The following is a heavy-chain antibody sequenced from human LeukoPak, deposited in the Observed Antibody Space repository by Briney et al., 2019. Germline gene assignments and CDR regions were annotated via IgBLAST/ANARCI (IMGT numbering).Heavy chain of an antibody. Sequence: GGSLRLSCAASGFTFSSYGMSWVRQAPGKGLEWVSSISSSSSYIYYADSVKGRFTISRDNAKNSLYLQMNSLRAEDTAVYYCARPPKLGNDAFDIWGQGTMVTVSS. CDR1: GFTFSSYG. CDR2: ISSSSSYI. D-gene: IGHD7-27*01. V-gene: IGHV3-21*01. CDR3: ARPPKLGNDAFDI. J-gene: IGHJ3*02.